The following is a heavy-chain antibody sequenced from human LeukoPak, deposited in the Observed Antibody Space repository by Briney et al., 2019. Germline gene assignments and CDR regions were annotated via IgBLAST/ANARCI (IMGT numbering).Heavy chain of an antibody. CDR1: GFTFDDYG. V-gene: IGHV3-48*03. J-gene: IGHJ4*02. CDR2: ISRSATTI. Sequence: GGSLRLSCAASGFTFDDYGMNWVRQAPGKGLEWVSSISRSATTIYYADSVKGRFTISRDNAKNSLYLQMNSLRAEDTAVYFCARVGALSSSWLLYWGQGTLVTVSS. CDR3: ARVGALSSSWLLY. D-gene: IGHD6-13*01.